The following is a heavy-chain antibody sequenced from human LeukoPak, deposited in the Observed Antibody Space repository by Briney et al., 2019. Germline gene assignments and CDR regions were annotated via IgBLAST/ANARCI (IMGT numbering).Heavy chain of an antibody. V-gene: IGHV4-30-4*08. D-gene: IGHD2-2*01. Sequence: SETLSPTCTVSGGSISSGDYYWSWLRQPPGKGLEWIGYIYYSGSTYYNPSLKSRVTISVDTSKNQFSLKLSSVTAADTAVYYCARIVVVPAAIWHPYDYWGQGTLVTVSS. CDR2: IYYSGST. CDR3: ARIVVVPAAIWHPYDY. CDR1: GGSISSGDYY. J-gene: IGHJ4*02.